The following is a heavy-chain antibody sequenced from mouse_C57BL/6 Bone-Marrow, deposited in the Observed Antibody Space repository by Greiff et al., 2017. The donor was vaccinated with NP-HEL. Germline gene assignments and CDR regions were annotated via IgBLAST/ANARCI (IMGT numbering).Heavy chain of an antibody. CDR2: IDPEDGET. CDR1: GFNIQDYY. J-gene: IGHJ3*01. D-gene: IGHD2-4*01. CDR3: ATLYDYDEGGLAY. V-gene: IGHV14-2*01. Sequence: VHVKQSGAELVKPGASVKLSCTASGFNIQDYYMHWVKQRTEQGLEWIGRIDPEDGETKYAPKFQGKATITADTSSNTAYLQLSSLTSEDTAVYYCATLYDYDEGGLAYWGQGTLVTVSA.